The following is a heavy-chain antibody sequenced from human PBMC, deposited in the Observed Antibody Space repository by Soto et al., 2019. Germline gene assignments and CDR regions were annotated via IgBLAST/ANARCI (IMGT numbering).Heavy chain of an antibody. V-gene: IGHV4-31*03. CDR2: IYYSGST. CDR1: GGSISSGGYY. D-gene: IGHD3-22*01. Sequence: QVQLQESGPGLVKPSQTLSLTCTVSGGSISSGGYYWSWIRQHPGKGLEWIGYIYYSGSTYYNPSLMSRVTKSVDTSKNQFYLKLSSVTAADTAVYYCARGHYDSSGYYYWYFALWGRGTLVTVSS. CDR3: ARGHYDSSGYYYWYFAL. J-gene: IGHJ2*01.